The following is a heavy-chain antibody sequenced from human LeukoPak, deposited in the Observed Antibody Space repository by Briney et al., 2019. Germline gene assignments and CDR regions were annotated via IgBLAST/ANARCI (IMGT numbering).Heavy chain of an antibody. CDR1: GGSFSGYY. CDR2: INHSGST. Sequence: PSETLSLTCAVYGGSFSGYYWSWIRQPPGKGLEWIGEINHSGSTNYNPSLKSRVTISVDTSKNQFSLKLSSVTAADTAVYYCARTSGWTDWYFDLWGRGTLVTVSS. D-gene: IGHD6-19*01. CDR3: ARTSGWTDWYFDL. J-gene: IGHJ2*01. V-gene: IGHV4-34*01.